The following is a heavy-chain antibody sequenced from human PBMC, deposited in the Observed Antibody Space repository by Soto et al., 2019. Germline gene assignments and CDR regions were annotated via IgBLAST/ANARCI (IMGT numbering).Heavy chain of an antibody. Sequence: EVQLVESGGGLVQPGGSLRLSCAASGFTFDDYAIHWVRQAPGKGLEWVSGISWNGAATGYMNSVKGRCSISRDNTKNTLYLQVNSLRSEDTAVYYCANLPLYGSGFDCWGQGTLVTVSS. CDR1: GFTFDDYA. V-gene: IGHV3-9*01. CDR3: ANLPLYGSGFDC. J-gene: IGHJ4*02. D-gene: IGHD3-10*01. CDR2: ISWNGAAT.